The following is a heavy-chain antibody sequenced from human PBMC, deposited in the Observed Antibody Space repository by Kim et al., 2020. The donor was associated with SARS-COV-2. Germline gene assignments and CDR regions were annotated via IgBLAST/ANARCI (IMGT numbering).Heavy chain of an antibody. CDR1: GYTFTSYD. V-gene: IGHV1-8*01. D-gene: IGHD5-12*01. Sequence: ASVKVSCKASGYTFTSYDINWVRQATGQGLEWMGWMNPNSGNTGYAQKFQGRVTMTRNTSISTAYMELSSLRSEDTAVYYCARSSSWGGYALFVGTKYYYCGMDVWGQGTTVTVSS. J-gene: IGHJ6*02. CDR2: MNPNSGNT. CDR3: ARSSSWGGYALFVGTKYYYCGMDV.